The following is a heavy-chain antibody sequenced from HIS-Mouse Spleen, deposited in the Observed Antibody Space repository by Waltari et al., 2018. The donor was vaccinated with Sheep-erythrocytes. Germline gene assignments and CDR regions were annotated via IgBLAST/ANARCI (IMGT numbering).Heavy chain of an antibody. D-gene: IGHD6-13*01. CDR3: ARGIAAAGTDWFDP. CDR2: TNPKRGNT. CDR1: GYTFTSYD. V-gene: IGHV1-8*01. J-gene: IGHJ5*02. Sequence: QVQLVQSGAEVKKPGASVKVSCKASGYTFTSYDINWVRQATGQGLEWMGWTNPKRGNTGYAQKFQGRVTRTRNTSISTAYMELSSLRSEDTAVYYCARGIAAAGTDWFDPWGQGTLVTVSS.